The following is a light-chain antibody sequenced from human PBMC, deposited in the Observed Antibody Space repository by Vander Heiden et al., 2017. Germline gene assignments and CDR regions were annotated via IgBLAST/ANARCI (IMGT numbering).Light chain of an antibody. V-gene: IGKV1-5*03. J-gene: IGKJ1*01. Sequence: DIQMTQSPSTLSASVGDRVTITCRASQSISSWLAWYQQKPGKAPKLLIYKASSLESGVPSRFSGSGSGTEFTLTISSLQPDDFATYYCQQDNSYSWTYGPGTKVEIK. CDR2: KAS. CDR1: QSISSW. CDR3: QQDNSYSWT.